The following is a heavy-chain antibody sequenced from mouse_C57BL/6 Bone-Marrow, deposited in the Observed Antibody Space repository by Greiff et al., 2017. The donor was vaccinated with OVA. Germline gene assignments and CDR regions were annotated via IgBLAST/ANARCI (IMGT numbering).Heavy chain of an antibody. CDR1: GFSLSTSGMG. CDR2: IYWDDDK. J-gene: IGHJ1*03. D-gene: IGHD1-1*01. Sequence: QVQLKESGPGILQSSQTLSLTCSFSGFSLSTSGMGVSWIRQPSGKGLEWLAHIYWDDDKRYHPSLKSRLTISKDTSRNQVFLKITSVDTADTATYYCARRALITTVVAHWYFDVWGTGTTVTVSS. V-gene: IGHV8-12*01. CDR3: ARRALITTVVAHWYFDV.